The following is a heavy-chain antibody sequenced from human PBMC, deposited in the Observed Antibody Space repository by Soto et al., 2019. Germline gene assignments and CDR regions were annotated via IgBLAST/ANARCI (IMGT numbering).Heavy chain of an antibody. CDR3: SAGHPHTAIGWTV. J-gene: IGHJ6*02. CDR1: GFDFGSFG. CDR2: IVVASGRT. Sequence: SVKVSCKASGFDFGSFGIQFLRQTRGRGLEWIGWIVVASGRTNYARQFQGRVAFSRDMSSTTAYMDLYDLKSDDTAVYFCSAGHPHTAIGWTVWGQGTTVTVYS. V-gene: IGHV1-58*02.